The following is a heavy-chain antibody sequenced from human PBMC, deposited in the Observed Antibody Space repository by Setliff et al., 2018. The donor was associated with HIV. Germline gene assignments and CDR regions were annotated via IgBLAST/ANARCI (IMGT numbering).Heavy chain of an antibody. J-gene: IGHJ6*03. CDR3: ARQWAERVMDV. V-gene: IGHV4-39*01. Sequence: NPSETLSLTCTVSGGSISSSSYYWGWIRQPPGKGPEWIGSIYYSGSTYYNPSLKNRVSISLDASKNQFSLRLTSVTAADTAVYYCARQWAERVMDVWGNGTTVTVSS. CDR2: IYYSGST. D-gene: IGHD1-26*01. CDR1: GGSISSSSYY.